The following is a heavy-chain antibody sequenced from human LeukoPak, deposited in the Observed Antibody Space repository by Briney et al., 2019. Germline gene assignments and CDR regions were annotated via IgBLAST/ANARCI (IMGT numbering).Heavy chain of an antibody. V-gene: IGHV1-2*02. J-gene: IGHJ4*02. Sequence: ASVKVSCKASGYTFTGYYVHWERQAPGQGLEGKGWVNPSSGGTNYAQKFQGRVTMTGDTSISTAYMELSRLSSDDTAVYFCAGRPDTAMVPIFDYWGQGTLVTISS. D-gene: IGHD5-18*01. CDR2: VNPSSGGT. CDR1: GYTFTGYY. CDR3: AGRPDTAMVPIFDY.